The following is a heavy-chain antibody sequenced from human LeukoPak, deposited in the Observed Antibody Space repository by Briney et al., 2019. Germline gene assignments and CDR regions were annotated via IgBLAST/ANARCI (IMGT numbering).Heavy chain of an antibody. J-gene: IGHJ4*02. Sequence: GGSLRLSCAASGFTFSRYGMSWVRQAPGKGLEWVSAISGSGGTTYYTDSVKGRFTISRDNSKNTLYLQMNSLRAEDTAVYYCATDRHSSSWYYFDYWGQGTLVTVSS. CDR1: GFTFSRYG. D-gene: IGHD6-13*01. CDR3: ATDRHSSSWYYFDY. CDR2: ISGSGGTT. V-gene: IGHV3-23*01.